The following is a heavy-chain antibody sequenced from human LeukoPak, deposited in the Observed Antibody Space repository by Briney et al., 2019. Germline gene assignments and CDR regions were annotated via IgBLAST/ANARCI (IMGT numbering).Heavy chain of an antibody. J-gene: IGHJ5*01. D-gene: IGHD3-16*02. CDR3: VKCYISCLHNWFDS. CDR1: AFTFSSCS. Sequence: GGSLRLSCAASAFTFSSCSMTWVRQPPGKGLEWVSSISSRGDDMYYADSVKGRFTSSRDNSKNTLYLQMNSLRPEDTGIYYCVKCYISCLHNWFDSWGQGTLVTVSS. V-gene: IGHV3-23*01. CDR2: ISSRGDDM.